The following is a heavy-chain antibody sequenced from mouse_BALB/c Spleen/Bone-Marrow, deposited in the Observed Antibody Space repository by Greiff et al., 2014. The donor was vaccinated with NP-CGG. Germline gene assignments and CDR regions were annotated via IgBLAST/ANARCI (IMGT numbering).Heavy chain of an antibody. Sequence: VQLQQSGPELVKPGASVKISCKASGYSFTGYLMNWVKQSHGKSLEWIGRINPYNGDTFYNQKFKGKATLTVDKSSSTAHMELLSLTSEDSAVYYCGSGPAWFAYWGQGTLVTVSA. CDR3: GSGPAWFAY. J-gene: IGHJ3*01. V-gene: IGHV1-37*01. CDR2: INPYNGDT. CDR1: GYSFTGYL.